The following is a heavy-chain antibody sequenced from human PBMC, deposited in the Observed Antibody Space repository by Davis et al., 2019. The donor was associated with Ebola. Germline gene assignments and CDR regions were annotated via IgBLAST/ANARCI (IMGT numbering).Heavy chain of an antibody. D-gene: IGHD3-22*01. V-gene: IGHV3-33*08. CDR3: ARDFYDSSGYYRLYYYYGMDV. CDR2: IWYDGSNK. Sequence: GGSLRLSCAASGFTFSSYGMHWVRQAPGKGLEWVAVIWYDGSNKYYADSVKGRFTISRDNSKNTLYLQMNSLRAEDTAVYYCARDFYDSSGYYRLYYYYGMDVWGQGTTVTVSS. CDR1: GFTFSSYG. J-gene: IGHJ6*02.